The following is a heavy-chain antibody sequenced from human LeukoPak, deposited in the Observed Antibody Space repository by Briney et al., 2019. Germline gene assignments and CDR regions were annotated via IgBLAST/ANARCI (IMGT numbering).Heavy chain of an antibody. J-gene: IGHJ4*02. CDR1: GGSISSRSYY. Sequence: PSETLSLTCTDSGGSISSRSYYWGWIRQPPGKGLEWIGIIYYSGSTYSNPSLRSRVTISVDTSKNQFSLKLSSVTAADTAVYYCTGETYYFDHWGQGTLVTVSS. V-gene: IGHV4-39*01. CDR3: TGETYYFDH. CDR2: IYYSGST.